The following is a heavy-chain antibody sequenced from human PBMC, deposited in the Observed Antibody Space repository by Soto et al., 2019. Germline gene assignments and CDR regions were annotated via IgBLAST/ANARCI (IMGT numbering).Heavy chain of an antibody. CDR1: GYTFINHG. D-gene: IGHD6-13*01. Sequence: QVQLVQSGAEVRKPGASVKVSCKSSGYTFINHGIFWVRQAPGQGLEWMAWIYPYNGNTNYAQKFLGRVTLTTDTTTSPAYMDLRSLTSDDTAIYYCARDVNGAAGGGYWGQGTLVTVSS. V-gene: IGHV1-18*01. CDR2: IYPYNGNT. CDR3: ARDVNGAAGGGY. J-gene: IGHJ4*02.